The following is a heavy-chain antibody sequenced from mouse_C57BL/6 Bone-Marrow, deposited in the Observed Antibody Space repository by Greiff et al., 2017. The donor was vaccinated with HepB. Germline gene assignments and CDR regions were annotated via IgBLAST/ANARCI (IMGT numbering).Heavy chain of an antibody. J-gene: IGHJ3*01. CDR3: TGGPWFAY. Sequence: VQLKESGAELVRPGASVKLSCTASGFNIKDDYMHWVKQRPEQGLEWIGWIDPENGDTEYASKFQGKATITADTSSNTAYLQLSSLTSADTAVYYCTGGPWFAYWGQGTLVTVSA. CDR2: IDPENGDT. V-gene: IGHV14-4*01. CDR1: GFNIKDDY. D-gene: IGHD1-1*02.